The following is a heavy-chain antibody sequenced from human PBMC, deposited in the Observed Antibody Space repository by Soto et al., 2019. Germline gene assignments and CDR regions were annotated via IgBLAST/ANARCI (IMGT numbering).Heavy chain of an antibody. J-gene: IGHJ4*02. CDR2: INHSGST. D-gene: IGHD6-19*01. V-gene: IGHV4-34*01. CDR1: GGSFSGYD. Sequence: SETLSLTCAVYGGSFSGYDGSWIRQPPGKGLEWIGEINHSGSTNYNPSLKSRVTISVDTSKNQFSLKLSSVTAADTAMYYCARVRVKSPEWVDYYFDSWGPGSLVTVSS. CDR3: ARVRVKSPEWVDYYFDS.